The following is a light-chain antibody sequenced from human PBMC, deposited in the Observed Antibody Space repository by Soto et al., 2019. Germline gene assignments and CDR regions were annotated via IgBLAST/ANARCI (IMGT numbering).Light chain of an antibody. CDR2: GAS. V-gene: IGKV3-20*01. CDR3: QQYYSSDT. J-gene: IGKJ5*01. CDR1: QSVSDSY. Sequence: EIVLTQSPGTLSFSPGERSTRSCRASQSVSDSYLAWYQQKPGQAPRLLIYGASSRATGIPDRFSGSGSGTDFTLTISRLEPEDFAVYYCQQYYSSDTFGQGTRLEIK.